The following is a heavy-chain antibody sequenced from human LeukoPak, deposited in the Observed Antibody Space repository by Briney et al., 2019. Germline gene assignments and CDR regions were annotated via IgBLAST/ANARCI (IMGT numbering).Heavy chain of an antibody. V-gene: IGHV3-30*04. CDR2: ISYDGSNK. J-gene: IGHJ4*02. Sequence: GGSLRLSCAASGFTFSSYAMHWVRQAPGKGLEWVAVISYDGSNKYYADSVKGRFTISRDNSKNSLYLQMNSLRAEDTAVYYCARGRGYSGYAGYWGQGTLVTVSS. CDR1: GFTFSSYA. D-gene: IGHD5-12*01. CDR3: ARGRGYSGYAGY.